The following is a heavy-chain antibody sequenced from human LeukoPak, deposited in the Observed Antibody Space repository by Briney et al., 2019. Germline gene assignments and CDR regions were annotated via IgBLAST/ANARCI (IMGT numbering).Heavy chain of an antibody. CDR1: GSSISNSSYY. CDR2: IYYSGST. CDR3: ARLKNWFDP. V-gene: IGHV4-39*01. J-gene: IGHJ5*02. Sequence: SETLSLTCTVSGSSISNSSYYWGWIRQPPGKGLEWIGSIYYSGSTYYNPSLKSRVTISVDTSKNQFSLKLSSVTAADTAVYYCARLKNWFDPWGQGTLVTVSS.